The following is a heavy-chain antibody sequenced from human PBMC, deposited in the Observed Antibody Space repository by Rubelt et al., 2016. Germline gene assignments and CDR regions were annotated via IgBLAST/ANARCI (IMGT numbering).Heavy chain of an antibody. CDR3: ATGGMILSCWLDY. D-gene: IGHD6-19*01. J-gene: IGHJ4*02. Sequence: EVQLVESGGGLVQPGRSLRLSCAASGFTFDDYAMHWVRQAPGKGLEWVSGISWNSGSIGYADSVKGRFTISRDNAKNSLYLQRNSLRAEETAFYYCATGGMILSCWLDYWGQGTMVTVSS. V-gene: IGHV3-9*01. CDR1: GFTFDDYA. CDR2: ISWNSGSI.